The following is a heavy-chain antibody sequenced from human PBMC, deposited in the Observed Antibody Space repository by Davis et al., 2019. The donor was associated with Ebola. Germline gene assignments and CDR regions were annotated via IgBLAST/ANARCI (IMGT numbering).Heavy chain of an antibody. CDR1: GYSFTSYW. CDR3: ATLRRTITGMDDGFDI. V-gene: IGHV5-51*01. CDR2: IFTGDSDT. J-gene: IGHJ3*02. Sequence: GESLKISCKGSGYSFTSYWIAWVRQMPGKGLEWMGIIFTGDSDTRYSPSFRGQVTISADKSFKTAFLHWSSLKPSDTAMYYCATLRRTITGMDDGFDIWGQGTMVTVSS. D-gene: IGHD7-27*01.